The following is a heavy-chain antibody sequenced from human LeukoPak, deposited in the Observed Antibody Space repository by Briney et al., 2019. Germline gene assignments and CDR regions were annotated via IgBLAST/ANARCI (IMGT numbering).Heavy chain of an antibody. Sequence: PGGSLRLSCAASGFTFSSYGMHWVRQAPGKGLEWVAFIRYDGSNKYYADSVKGRFTISRDNSKNTLYLHVNSLRPEDTAVYYCARAGWYNADYWGQGTLVTVSS. V-gene: IGHV3-30*02. CDR1: GFTFSSYG. CDR3: ARAGWYNADY. CDR2: IRYDGSNK. J-gene: IGHJ4*02. D-gene: IGHD6-19*01.